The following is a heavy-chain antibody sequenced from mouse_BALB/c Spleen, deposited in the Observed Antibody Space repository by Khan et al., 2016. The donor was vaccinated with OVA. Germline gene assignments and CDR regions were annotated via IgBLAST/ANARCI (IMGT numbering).Heavy chain of an antibody. CDR3: ARPTYFSYAMDK. Sequence: QIQLVQSGPELKKPGETVKISCKASGHTFTNYGMNWVKQPPGKGLKWMGWINTYTGEPTYAYDFNGRFAFSLETSASTAYLQINNLKNKETTTYFCARPTYFSYAMDKWGQGTSVTVSS. CDR2: INTYTGEP. V-gene: IGHV9-3-1*01. J-gene: IGHJ4*01. D-gene: IGHD2-10*01. CDR1: GHTFTNYG.